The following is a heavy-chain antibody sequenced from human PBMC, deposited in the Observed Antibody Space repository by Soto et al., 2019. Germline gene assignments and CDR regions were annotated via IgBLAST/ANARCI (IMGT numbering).Heavy chain of an antibody. Sequence: GGSLRLSCASSVFTFSSYAMHCVRHSPGKWLEWVAVISYDGSNKYYADSVKGRFTISRDNSKNTLYLQMNSLRAEDTAVYYCASDSSWTTKMQNQNFEYWGQGTLVTVSS. V-gene: IGHV3-30-3*01. CDR2: ISYDGSNK. D-gene: IGHD6-13*01. CDR1: VFTFSSYA. J-gene: IGHJ4*02. CDR3: ASDSSWTTKMQNQNFEY.